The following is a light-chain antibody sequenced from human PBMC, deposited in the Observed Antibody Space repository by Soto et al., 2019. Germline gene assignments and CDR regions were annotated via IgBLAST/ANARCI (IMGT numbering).Light chain of an antibody. Sequence: DIQMTQFPSSLSASVGDRVPITCQASQGIRNYLNWYQQKPGQAPKLLIYDVSHLETGVPSRFSGSGSGPDFTFTISSLQPEDFATYYCQQYHSFPLTFGGGTKVDIK. CDR1: QGIRNY. CDR3: QQYHSFPLT. CDR2: DVS. V-gene: IGKV1-33*01. J-gene: IGKJ4*01.